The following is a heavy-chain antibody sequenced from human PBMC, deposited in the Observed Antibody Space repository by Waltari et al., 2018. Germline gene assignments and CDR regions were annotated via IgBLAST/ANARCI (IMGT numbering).Heavy chain of an antibody. V-gene: IGHV1-46*01. Sequence: QVQLVQSGAEVKKPGASVKVSCKASGYTFTSYYMHWVRQAPGQGLEWMGIINPSGGSTSYAQKFQGRVTRNRDTSTSTVYMELSSLRSEDTAVYSCARGSKQLAYYWGQGTLVTVSS. CDR2: INPSGGST. CDR1: GYTFTSYY. J-gene: IGHJ4*02. D-gene: IGHD6-13*01. CDR3: ARGSKQLAYY.